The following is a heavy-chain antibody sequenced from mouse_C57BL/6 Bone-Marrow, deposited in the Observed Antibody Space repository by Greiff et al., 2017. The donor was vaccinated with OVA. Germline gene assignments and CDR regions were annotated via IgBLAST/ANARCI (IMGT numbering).Heavy chain of an antibody. J-gene: IGHJ3*01. CDR2: IDPSDSET. CDR1: GYTFTSYW. CDR3: ARGGYYGYGFAY. D-gene: IGHD2-2*01. V-gene: IGHV1-52*01. Sequence: QVQLQQPGAELVRPGSSVKLSCKASGYTFTSYWMHWVKQRPIQGLEWIGNIDPSDSETHYNQKFKDKATLTVDKSSSTAYMQLSSLTSEDSAVYDCARGGYYGYGFAYWGQGTLVTVSA.